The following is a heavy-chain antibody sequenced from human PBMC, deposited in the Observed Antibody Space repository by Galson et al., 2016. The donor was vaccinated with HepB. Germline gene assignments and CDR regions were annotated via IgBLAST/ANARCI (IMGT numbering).Heavy chain of an antibody. J-gene: IGHJ4*02. V-gene: IGHV1-69*01. D-gene: IGHD3-3*01. Sequence: SCKASGDTFHIYTISWVRQAPGQGLEWMGEIIPIFDTSNYAQTFQDRLTITADESTSTTYMELSSLISEDSAVYYCARRKSYDFWSGQTFDYWGQGTLVAVSS. CDR2: IIPIFDTS. CDR1: GDTFHIYT. CDR3: ARRKSYDFWSGQTFDY.